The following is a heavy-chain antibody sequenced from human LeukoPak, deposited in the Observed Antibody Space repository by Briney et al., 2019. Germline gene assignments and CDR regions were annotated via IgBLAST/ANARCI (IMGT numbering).Heavy chain of an antibody. CDR3: ARATYYGKSDY. V-gene: IGHV4-59*01. D-gene: IGHD3-10*01. J-gene: IGHJ4*02. CDR1: GGSISPYY. CDR2: IYYSGST. Sequence: PSETLSLTCAVSGGSISPYYWSWIRQPPGKGLEWIGYIYYSGSTNYNPSLKSRVTTSVDTSKNQFSLKLSSVTAADTAVYYCARATYYGKSDYWGQGTLVTVSS.